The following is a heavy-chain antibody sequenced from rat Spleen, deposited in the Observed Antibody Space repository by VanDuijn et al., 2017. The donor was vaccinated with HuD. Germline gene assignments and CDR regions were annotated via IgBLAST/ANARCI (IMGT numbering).Heavy chain of an antibody. CDR3: ARESSSQGMDA. CDR1: GFSLTDHS. J-gene: IGHJ4*01. Sequence: EVQLKESGPGLVQPSQTLSLTCTVSGFSLTDHSVHWVRQPPGKGLEWMGVMWSGGSTAYNSALKSRLSISRDTSKSQVFLKMNRLQTEDTAIYYCARESSSQGMDAWGQGASVTVSS. CDR2: MWSGGST. D-gene: IGHD1-2*01. V-gene: IGHV2S63*01.